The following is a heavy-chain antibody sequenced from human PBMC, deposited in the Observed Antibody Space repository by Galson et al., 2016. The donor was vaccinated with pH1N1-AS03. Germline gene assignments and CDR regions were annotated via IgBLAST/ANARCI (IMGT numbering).Heavy chain of an antibody. CDR3: ARDPRGPCTSATCPTTYYFGMDV. V-gene: IGHV1-2*04. Sequence: SVKVSCKASGYIFTGFYVHWVRQATGQGLEWMGWINTDSGVTNYAQKFEAWVTMTRDTSVSTAYMELYGLKSDDTAVYYCARDPRGPCTSATCPTTYYFGMDVWGQGTTVIVSS. CDR2: INTDSGVT. J-gene: IGHJ6*02. CDR1: GYIFTGFY. D-gene: IGHD2-2*01.